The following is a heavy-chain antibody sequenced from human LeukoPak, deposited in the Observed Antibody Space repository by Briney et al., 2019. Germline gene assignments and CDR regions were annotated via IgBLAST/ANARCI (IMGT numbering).Heavy chain of an antibody. D-gene: IGHD6-13*01. V-gene: IGHV1-2*02. J-gene: IGHJ6*03. CDR2: INPNSGGT. CDR1: GYTFTGYY. Sequence: ASVKVSCKASGYTFTGYYMHWVRQAPGQGLEWMGWINPNSGGTNYAQKFQGRVTMTRDTSISTAYMELSRLRSGDTAVYYCARDAIYSSSWSYYYYYMDVWGKGTTVTVSS. CDR3: ARDAIYSSSWSYYYYYMDV.